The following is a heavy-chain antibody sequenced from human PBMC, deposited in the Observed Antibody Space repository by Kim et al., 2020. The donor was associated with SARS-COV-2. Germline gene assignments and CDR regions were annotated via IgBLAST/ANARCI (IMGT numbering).Heavy chain of an antibody. CDR2: ISGSGGST. D-gene: IGHD4-17*01. CDR3: ALRATTVTTPGPGMDV. V-gene: IGHV3-23*01. Sequence: GGSLRLSCAASGFTFSSYAMSWVRQAPGKGLEWVSAISGSGGSTYYADSVKGRFTISRDNSKNTLYLQMNSLRAEDTAVYYCALRATTVTTPGPGMDVWGQGTTVTVSS. CDR1: GFTFSSYA. J-gene: IGHJ6*02.